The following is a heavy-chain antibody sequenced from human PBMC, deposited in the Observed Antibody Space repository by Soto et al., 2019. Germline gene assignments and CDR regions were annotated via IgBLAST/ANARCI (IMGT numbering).Heavy chain of an antibody. V-gene: IGHV4-30-4*01. D-gene: IGHD3-22*01. J-gene: IGHJ3*02. Sequence: SETLSLTCTVSGGSISSGDYYWSWIRQPPGKGLEWIGYIPYSGTTYYNPSLEGRITISIDTSKNQFSLKLSSVTAADTAVYYCASTMTTPSYDAFDIWGQGTMVTVSS. CDR1: GGSISSGDYY. CDR3: ASTMTTPSYDAFDI. CDR2: IPYSGTT.